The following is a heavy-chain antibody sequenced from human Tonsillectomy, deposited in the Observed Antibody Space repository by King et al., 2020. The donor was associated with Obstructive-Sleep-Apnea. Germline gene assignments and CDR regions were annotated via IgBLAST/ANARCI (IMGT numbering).Heavy chain of an antibody. D-gene: IGHD6-13*01. J-gene: IGHJ4*02. CDR3: SSSSFDY. CDR1: GFTFSGSA. V-gene: IGHV3-73*01. CDR2: IRSKANRYAT. Sequence: VQLVESGGGLVQPGGSLKLSCAASGFTFSGSAMHWVRQASGKGLEWVGRIRSKANRYATAYATSVTGRVTISRDDSKNTAYLQMNSLKTEDTAVYYCSSSSFDYWGQGTLVTVSS.